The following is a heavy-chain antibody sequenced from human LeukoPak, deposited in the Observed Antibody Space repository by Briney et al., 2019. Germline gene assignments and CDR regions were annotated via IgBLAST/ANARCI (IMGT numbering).Heavy chain of an antibody. V-gene: IGHV3-23*01. CDR3: ASDYFLDY. CDR1: GFTFSSYA. J-gene: IGHJ4*02. D-gene: IGHD6-25*01. Sequence: SGGSLRLSCAASGFTFSSYAMTWVRQAPGKGLEWVSTISDSGARTNYADSAKGRFTISRDNSMNALYLQMNCLRADDTAVYYCASDYFLDYWGQGTLVTVSS. CDR2: ISDSGART.